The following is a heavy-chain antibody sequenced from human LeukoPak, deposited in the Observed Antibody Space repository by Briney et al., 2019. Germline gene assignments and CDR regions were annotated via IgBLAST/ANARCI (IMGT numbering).Heavy chain of an antibody. V-gene: IGHV3-23*01. CDR3: AKALGGELAVLVY. CDR2: IVGSGDST. D-gene: IGHD3-16*01. CDR1: GFTFSSYA. J-gene: IGHJ4*02. Sequence: GGSLRLSCAASGFTFSSYAMSWVRQTPEKGLEWVSGIVGSGDSTHYPDSVKGRFTVSRDNSKNTMYLQMNSLRAEDTAVYYCAKALGGELAVLVYWGQGTLVTVSS.